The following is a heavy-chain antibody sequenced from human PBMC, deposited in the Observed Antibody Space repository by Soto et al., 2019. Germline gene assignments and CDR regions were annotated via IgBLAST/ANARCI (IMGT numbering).Heavy chain of an antibody. J-gene: IGHJ4*02. V-gene: IGHV4-39*01. CDR1: GGSISNSNYY. CDR2: IHYSGTT. Sequence: SETLSLTCSVSGGSISNSNYYWGWIRQPPGKGLEWIGSIHYSGTTYYNPSLESRVTVSVDTSKNQFSLKPRSVTAADTAVYYCARNYYDILTGYLNYWGQGTLVTVSS. CDR3: ARNYYDILTGYLNY. D-gene: IGHD3-9*01.